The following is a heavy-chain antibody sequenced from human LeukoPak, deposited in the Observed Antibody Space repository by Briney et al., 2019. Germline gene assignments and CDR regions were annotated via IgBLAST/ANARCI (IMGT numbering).Heavy chain of an antibody. CDR3: AGVSSRGWSDFGFAP. D-gene: IGHD6-19*01. CDR2: IIPILGTA. Sequence: ASVKVSCKASGGTFSSYAISWVRQAPGQGLEWMGGIIPILGTANYAQKFQGRVTITADESTSTAYMELSSLRSEDTAVYYCAGVSSRGWSDFGFAPGGKGPWVTVS. J-gene: IGHJ5*02. CDR1: GGTFSSYA. V-gene: IGHV1-69*13.